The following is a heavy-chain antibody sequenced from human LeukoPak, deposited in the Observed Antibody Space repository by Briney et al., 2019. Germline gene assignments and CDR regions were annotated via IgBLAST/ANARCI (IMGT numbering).Heavy chain of an antibody. J-gene: IGHJ4*02. CDR1: GFTFRRYG. V-gene: IGHV3-21*01. D-gene: IGHD3-3*01. CDR2: ISSSSSYI. Sequence: GGSLRLSCAASGFTFRRYGMNWVRQAPGKGLEWVSSISSSSSYIYYADSVKGRFTISRDNAKNSLYLQMNSLRAEDTAVYYCARAYDFWSGYPVGFDYWGQGTLVTVSS. CDR3: ARAYDFWSGYPVGFDY.